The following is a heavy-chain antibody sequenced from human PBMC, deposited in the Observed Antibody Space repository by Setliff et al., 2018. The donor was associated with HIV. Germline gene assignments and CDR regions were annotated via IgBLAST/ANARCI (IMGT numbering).Heavy chain of an antibody. CDR1: GGSISSSSYY. J-gene: IGHJ6*03. Sequence: PSETLSLTCTVSGGSISSSSYYWGWIRQPPGKGLEWIGSIYYSGSTYYNPSLKSRVTISVDMSKNQFSLKLSSVTAADTGVYYCARHRDPPGSRWIFYYYYMDLWGGGTTVTVSS. V-gene: IGHV4-39*01. D-gene: IGHD6-13*01. CDR2: IYYSGST. CDR3: ARHRDPPGSRWIFYYYYMDL.